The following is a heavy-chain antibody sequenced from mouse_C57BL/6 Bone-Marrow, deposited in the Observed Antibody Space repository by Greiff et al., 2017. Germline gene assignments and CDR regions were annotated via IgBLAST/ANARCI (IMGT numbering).Heavy chain of an antibody. V-gene: IGHV5-12*01. CDR3: ARHNWDNFDD. CDR1: GFTFSDYY. D-gene: IGHD4-1*01. Sequence: EVKLVESGGGLVQPGGSLKLSCAASGFTFSDYYMYWVRQTPEKRLEWVAYISNGGGSTYYPDTVKGRFTISRDTAKNTLYLQMSRLKSEDTAMYYCARHNWDNFDDWGQGTTLTVSS. CDR2: ISNGGGST. J-gene: IGHJ2*01.